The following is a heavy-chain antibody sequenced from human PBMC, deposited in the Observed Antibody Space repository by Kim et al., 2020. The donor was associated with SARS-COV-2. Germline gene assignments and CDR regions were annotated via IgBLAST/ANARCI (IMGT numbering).Heavy chain of an antibody. V-gene: IGHV3-11*06. CDR1: GFTFSDYY. CDR3: ARDANTAVENYFDY. CDR2: ISSSSSYT. J-gene: IGHJ4*02. Sequence: GGSLRLSCAASGFTFSDYYMSWIRQAPGKGLEWVSYISSSSSYTNYADSVKGRFTISRDNAKNSLYLQMNSLRAEDTAVYYCARDANTAVENYFDYWGQGTLVTVSS. D-gene: IGHD5-18*01.